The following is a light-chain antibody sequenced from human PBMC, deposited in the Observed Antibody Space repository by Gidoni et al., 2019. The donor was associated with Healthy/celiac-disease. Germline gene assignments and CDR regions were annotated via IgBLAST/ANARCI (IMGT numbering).Light chain of an antibody. Sequence: DIQMTQSPSTLSAPVGDRATITCRASQSISSWLAWYQQKPGKAHKLLIYKASSLESGVPSRFGGSGSGAEFTLTISSLQPDDFATYYCQQYNSYSQTFGQXAKVEIK. V-gene: IGKV1-5*03. CDR2: KAS. CDR1: QSISSW. CDR3: QQYNSYSQT. J-gene: IGKJ1*01.